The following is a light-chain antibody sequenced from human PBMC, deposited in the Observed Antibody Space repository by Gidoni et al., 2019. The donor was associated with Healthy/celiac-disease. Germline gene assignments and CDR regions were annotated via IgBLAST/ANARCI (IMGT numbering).Light chain of an antibody. Sequence: QSALTQPASVSGSPGQSITISCTGTSSDVGGYNYVSWYQQHPGKAPKLMIYAVSNRTSGVSNRFSGSKSGNTASLTISGLQAEDEADYYCSSYTSSSTQVFGTGTKVTVL. J-gene: IGLJ1*01. CDR3: SSYTSSSTQV. CDR2: AVS. V-gene: IGLV2-14*01. CDR1: SSDVGGYNY.